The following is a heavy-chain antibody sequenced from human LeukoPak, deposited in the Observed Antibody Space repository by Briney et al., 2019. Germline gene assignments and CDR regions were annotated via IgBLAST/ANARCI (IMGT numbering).Heavy chain of an antibody. CDR2: INPNSGGT. J-gene: IGHJ4*02. CDR3: ARKLGMVGGSFDY. V-gene: IGHV1-2*06. Sequence: ASVKVSCKASGYTFTGYYMHWVRQAPGQGLEWMGRINPNSGGTNYAQKFQGRVTMTRDTSISTAYMELSRLRSDDTAVYYCARKLGMVGGSFDYWGQGTLVTVSS. D-gene: IGHD3-10*01. CDR1: GYTFTGYY.